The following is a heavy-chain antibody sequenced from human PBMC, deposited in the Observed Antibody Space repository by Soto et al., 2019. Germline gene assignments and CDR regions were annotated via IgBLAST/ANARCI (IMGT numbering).Heavy chain of an antibody. V-gene: IGHV4-39*01. CDR2: IYYSGST. J-gene: IGHJ5*02. Sequence: QLQLQESGPGLVKPSETLSLTCTVSGGSISSSSYYWGWIRQPPGKGLEWIGSIYYSGSTYYNPSLKSRVTTSVDTSKNQYSQKLSSVTAADTAVYYCARQAYCSGGSCYSPGWFDPWGQGTLVTVSS. CDR3: ARQAYCSGGSCYSPGWFDP. CDR1: GGSISSSSYY. D-gene: IGHD2-15*01.